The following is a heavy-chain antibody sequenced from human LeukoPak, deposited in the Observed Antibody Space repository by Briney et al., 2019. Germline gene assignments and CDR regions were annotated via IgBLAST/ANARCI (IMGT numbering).Heavy chain of an antibody. CDR1: GGSISSYY. D-gene: IGHD6-6*01. CDR2: IYYSGST. CDR3: AREEQLDYFDY. Sequence: SETLSLTCTVSGGSISSYYWSWIRQPPGKGLEWIGYIYYSGSTNYNPSLKSRVTISVDTSKNQFSLKLSSVTAADTAVYYCAREEQLDYFDYWGQGTPVTVSS. J-gene: IGHJ4*02. V-gene: IGHV4-59*01.